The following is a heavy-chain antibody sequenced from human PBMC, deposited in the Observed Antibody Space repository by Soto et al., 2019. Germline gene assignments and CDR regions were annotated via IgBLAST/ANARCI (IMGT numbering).Heavy chain of an antibody. CDR1: GYTFTSYY. CDR2: INAGNGNT. Sequence: ASVKVSCKASGYTFTSYYMHWVRQAPGQRLEWMGWINAGNGNTRYSQKFQGRVTITRDTSASTAYMELSSLRSADTAVYFCAKVVSGGHLDYWGQGTLVTVSS. CDR3: AKVVSGGHLDY. J-gene: IGHJ4*02. V-gene: IGHV1-3*01. D-gene: IGHD6-25*01.